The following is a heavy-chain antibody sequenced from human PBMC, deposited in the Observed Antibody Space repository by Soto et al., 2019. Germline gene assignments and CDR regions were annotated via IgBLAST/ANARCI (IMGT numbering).Heavy chain of an antibody. CDR1: GFTFTNYA. Sequence: EVQLLESGGGLVEPGGSLRLSCAASGFTFTNYAVNWVRQAPGKGLEWVSGIVGSGGSTYYADSVKGRFTISRDNSKNTLYLQMNSLRGEDTAIYYCAKGSGGGVIRTTFDYWGQGTLVTVSS. J-gene: IGHJ4*02. V-gene: IGHV3-23*01. CDR3: AKGSGGGVIRTTFDY. D-gene: IGHD3-16*02. CDR2: IVGSGGST.